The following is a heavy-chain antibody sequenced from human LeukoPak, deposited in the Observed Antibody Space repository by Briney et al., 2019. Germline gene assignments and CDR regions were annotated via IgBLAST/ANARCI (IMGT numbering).Heavy chain of an antibody. CDR1: GFTFSSYW. V-gene: IGHV3-7*01. D-gene: IGHD2-2*02. Sequence: PGGSLRLSCAASGFTFSSYWMSWVRRAPGKGLGWVANIKQDGSEKYYVDSVKGRFTISRDNAKNSLYLQMNSLRAEDTAVYYCARDLVVPAAIPFYYYYYMDVWGKGTTVTVSS. CDR2: IKQDGSEK. CDR3: ARDLVVPAAIPFYYYYYMDV. J-gene: IGHJ6*03.